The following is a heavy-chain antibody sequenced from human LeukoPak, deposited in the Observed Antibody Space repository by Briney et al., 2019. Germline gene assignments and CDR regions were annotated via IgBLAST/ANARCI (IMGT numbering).Heavy chain of an antibody. J-gene: IGHJ4*02. CDR2: ISDSGGRT. Sequence: GGSLRLSCVASGFTFSNFWMSWVRQAPGKGLEWVSVISDSGGRTYSAASVKGRFTISRDNSKDTLYLQMNSLRAEDTAVYYCARTYCIGSSCPGVFEYWGQGTLVTVSS. V-gene: IGHV3-23*01. D-gene: IGHD2-15*01. CDR3: ARTYCIGSSCPGVFEY. CDR1: GFTFSNFW.